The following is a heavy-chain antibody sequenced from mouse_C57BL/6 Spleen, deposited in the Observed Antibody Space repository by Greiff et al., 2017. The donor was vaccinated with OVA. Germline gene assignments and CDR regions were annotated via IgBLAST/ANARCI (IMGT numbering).Heavy chain of an antibody. Sequence: EVQLQQSGPELVKPGASVKIPCKASGYTFTDYNMDWVKQSHGKSLEWIGDINPNNGGTIYNQKFKGKATLTVDKSSSTAYMELRSLTSEDTAVYYCAREGGYYYGSSYGFAYWGQGTLVTVSA. J-gene: IGHJ3*01. D-gene: IGHD1-1*01. CDR3: AREGGYYYGSSYGFAY. CDR1: GYTFTDYN. CDR2: INPNNGGT. V-gene: IGHV1-18*01.